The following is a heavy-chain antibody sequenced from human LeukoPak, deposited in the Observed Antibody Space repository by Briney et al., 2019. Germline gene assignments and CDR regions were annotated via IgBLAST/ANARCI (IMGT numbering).Heavy chain of an antibody. Sequence: SETLSLTCTVSGGSISSYYWSWIRQPPGKGLEWIGYIYYTGSTNYNPSLKSRVTISVDTSKNHFSLRLSSVTAADTAVYYCARADIVVVPAAMQGWFDPWGQGTLVTVSS. CDR3: ARADIVVVPAAMQGWFDP. CDR1: GGSISSYY. D-gene: IGHD2-2*01. J-gene: IGHJ5*02. V-gene: IGHV4-59*12. CDR2: IYYTGST.